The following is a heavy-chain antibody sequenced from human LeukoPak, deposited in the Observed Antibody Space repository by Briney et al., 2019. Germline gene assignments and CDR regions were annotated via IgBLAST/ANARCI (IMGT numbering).Heavy chain of an antibody. J-gene: IGHJ4*02. D-gene: IGHD2/OR15-2a*01. CDR2: IYYSGST. CDR1: GGSISSRSHY. CDR3: ARIYGTTHVDY. V-gene: IGHV4-39*01. Sequence: SETLSLTCTVSGGSISSRSHYWGWIRQPPGKGLEWIGCIYYSGSTYYNASLKSRVTMSVDTPKNQCSLKLTSVTAADTAVYYCARIYGTTHVDYWGQGTLVTVSS.